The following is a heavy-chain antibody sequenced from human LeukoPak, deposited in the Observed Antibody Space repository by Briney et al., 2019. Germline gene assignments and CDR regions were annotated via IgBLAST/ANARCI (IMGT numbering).Heavy chain of an antibody. CDR1: GFTVSSNY. CDR3: ARDPLWFGELLSEELDY. D-gene: IGHD3-10*01. CDR2: IYSGGST. J-gene: IGHJ4*02. V-gene: IGHV3-66*01. Sequence: PGGSLRLSCAASGFTVSSNYMSWVRQAPGKGLEWVSVIYSGGSTYYADSVKGRFTISRDNSKNTLYLQMNSLRAEDTAVYYYARDPLWFGELLSEELDYWGQGTLVTVSS.